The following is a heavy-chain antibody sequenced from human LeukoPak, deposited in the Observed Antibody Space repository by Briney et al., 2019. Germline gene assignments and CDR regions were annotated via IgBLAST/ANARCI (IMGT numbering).Heavy chain of an antibody. Sequence: GGSLRLSCAASGFTFSNYAMSWVRQAPGKGLEWVSAITGGGSGIYYADSMKSRFTISRDNSKNTLYLQINSLRAEDTAVYYCARGFWYCSGGSCYSAFFDYWGQGTLVTVSS. V-gene: IGHV3-23*01. D-gene: IGHD2-15*01. CDR2: ITGGGSGI. J-gene: IGHJ4*02. CDR1: GFTFSNYA. CDR3: ARGFWYCSGGSCYSAFFDY.